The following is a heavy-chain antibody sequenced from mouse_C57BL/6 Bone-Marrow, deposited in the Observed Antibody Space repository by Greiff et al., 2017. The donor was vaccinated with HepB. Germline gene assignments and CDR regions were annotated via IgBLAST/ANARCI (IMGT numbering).Heavy chain of an antibody. J-gene: IGHJ4*01. CDR3: ARGAKGYAMDY. CDR1: GFTFTDYY. Sequence: VESGGGLVQPGGSLSLSCAASGFTFTDYYMSWVRQPPGKALEWLGFIRNKANGYTTEYSASVKGRFTISRDNSQSILYLQMNALRAEDSATYYCARGAKGYAMDYWGQGTSVTVSS. CDR2: IRNKANGYTT. V-gene: IGHV7-3*01.